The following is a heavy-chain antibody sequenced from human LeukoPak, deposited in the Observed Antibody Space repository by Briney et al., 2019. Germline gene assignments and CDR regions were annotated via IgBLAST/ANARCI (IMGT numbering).Heavy chain of an antibody. J-gene: IGHJ4*02. CDR2: IYYSGST. D-gene: IGHD1-26*01. CDR3: AREGVVGATTPFDH. Sequence: PQTLSLTCTVSGDSTSSGDYYWSWIRQPPGKSLEWIGYIYYSGSTYYNPSLKSRVSISVDTSKNQFSLKLSSVTAADTAVYYCAREGVVGATTPFDHWGQGTLVTVSS. CDR1: GDSTSSGDYY. V-gene: IGHV4-30-4*08.